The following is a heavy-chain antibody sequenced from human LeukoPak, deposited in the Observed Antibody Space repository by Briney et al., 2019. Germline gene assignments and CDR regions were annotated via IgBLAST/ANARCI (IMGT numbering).Heavy chain of an antibody. CDR2: ISAYNGNT. D-gene: IGHD3-22*01. Sequence: GASVKVSCKASGYTFTSYGISWVRQAPGQGLEWMGWISAYNGNTNYAQKFQARVTMTRETSISTAYMELSRLRSDDTAVYYCAREDSTGYSSLDYWGQGTLVTVSS. V-gene: IGHV1-18*01. CDR1: GYTFTSYG. CDR3: AREDSTGYSSLDY. J-gene: IGHJ4*02.